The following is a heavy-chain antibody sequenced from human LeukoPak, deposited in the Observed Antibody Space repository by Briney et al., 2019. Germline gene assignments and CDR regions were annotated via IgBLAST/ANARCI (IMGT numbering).Heavy chain of an antibody. J-gene: IGHJ5*02. Sequence: ASVKVSCKASGYTFTSYGISWVRQAPGQGLEWMGWISAYNGNTNYAQKLQGRVTMTTDTSTSTAYMELRSLRSDDTAVYYCARVCRYYDFWSGLNWFDPWGQGTLVTVSS. D-gene: IGHD3-3*01. V-gene: IGHV1-18*01. CDR1: GYTFTSYG. CDR2: ISAYNGNT. CDR3: ARVCRYYDFWSGLNWFDP.